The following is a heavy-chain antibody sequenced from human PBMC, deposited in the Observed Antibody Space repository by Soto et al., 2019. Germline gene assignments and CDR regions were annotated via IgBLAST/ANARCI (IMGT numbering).Heavy chain of an antibody. CDR2: IYYSGST. CDR3: ARDRRGGYSYGRKKLGYYYGMDV. Sequence: SETLSLTCTVSGGSISSGDYYWSWIRQPPGKGLEWIGYIYYSGSTYYNPSLKSRVTISVDTSKNQFSLKLSSVTAADTAVYYCARDRRGGYSYGRKKLGYYYGMDVWGQGTTVTVSS. D-gene: IGHD5-18*01. CDR1: GGSISSGDYY. J-gene: IGHJ6*02. V-gene: IGHV4-30-4*01.